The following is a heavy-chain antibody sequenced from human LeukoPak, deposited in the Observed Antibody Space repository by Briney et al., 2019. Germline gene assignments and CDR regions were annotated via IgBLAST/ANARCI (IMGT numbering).Heavy chain of an antibody. Sequence: GESLKISCKGSEYSFTNYWIGWVRQMPGKGLEWMGIIYPGDSDTRYRPSFQGQVTISADKSISTAYLQWSSLKASDTAMYYCARSDSSSVRAFDVWGQGTMVIVSS. CDR3: ARSDSSSVRAFDV. CDR2: IYPGDSDT. J-gene: IGHJ3*01. CDR1: EYSFTNYW. D-gene: IGHD6-6*01. V-gene: IGHV5-51*01.